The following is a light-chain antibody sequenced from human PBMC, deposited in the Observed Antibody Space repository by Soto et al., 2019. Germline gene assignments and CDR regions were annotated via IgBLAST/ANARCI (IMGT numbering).Light chain of an antibody. CDR1: QTVFHTSYNKDF. V-gene: IGKV4-1*01. CDR3: QQYYSSVT. J-gene: IGKJ2*01. CDR2: WAS. Sequence: DIVMTQSPDSLSASLGERATINCKSSQTVFHTSYNKDFLAWYQQKAGQPPKLLFYWASTRESGVPARFSGGGSGTDFSLTISSLQPEDVAVYYCQQYYSSVTFGQGTKV.